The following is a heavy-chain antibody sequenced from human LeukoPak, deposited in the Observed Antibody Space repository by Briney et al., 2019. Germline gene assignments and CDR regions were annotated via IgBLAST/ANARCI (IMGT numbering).Heavy chain of an antibody. Sequence: SETLSLTCTVSGGSISNYYWSWIRQPPGKGLEWIGYIYYSGSTNYNPSLKSRVTISVDTSKNQFSLKLSSVTAADTAVYYCAREDNDAFDIWGQGTMVTVSS. V-gene: IGHV4-59*01. CDR2: IYYSGST. J-gene: IGHJ3*02. CDR3: AREDNDAFDI. CDR1: GGSISNYY.